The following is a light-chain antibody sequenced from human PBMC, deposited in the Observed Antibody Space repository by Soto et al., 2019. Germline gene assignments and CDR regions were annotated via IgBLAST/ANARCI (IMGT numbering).Light chain of an antibody. J-gene: IGKJ1*01. Sequence: DIQMTQSPSSLSASLGDRVTITCRASQSISSYLNWYQQKPRKAPKLLIYAASSLQSGVPSRFSGSGSGTDLTLTISSLQPEDYATYYFQQGYSTRGTFGQETGVE. V-gene: IGKV1-39*01. CDR1: QSISSY. CDR2: AAS. CDR3: QQGYSTRGT.